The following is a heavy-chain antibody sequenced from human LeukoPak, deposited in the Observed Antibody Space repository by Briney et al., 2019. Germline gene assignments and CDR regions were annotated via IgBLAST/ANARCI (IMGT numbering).Heavy chain of an antibody. D-gene: IGHD6-13*01. Sequence: SETLSLTCTGSGDSVSGQYWSWIRQPPGKGLEWIGHIFFSDNIRYNPSLKSRVSMSVDTSQNHFSLKLNSVTAADKAVYYCARLAAAGIEYWFDRWGQGTLVTVSS. J-gene: IGHJ5*02. CDR3: ARLAAAGIEYWFDR. CDR1: GDSVSGQY. CDR2: IFFSDNI. V-gene: IGHV4-59*02.